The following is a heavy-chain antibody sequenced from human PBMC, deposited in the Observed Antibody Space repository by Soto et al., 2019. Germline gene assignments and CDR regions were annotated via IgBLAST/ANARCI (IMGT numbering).Heavy chain of an antibody. CDR3: ARGPKVNGWLLSREEDYYMDV. J-gene: IGHJ6*03. CDR2: IWYDGSNK. CDR1: GFTFSTYG. Sequence: QVQLVESGGGVVQPGRSLRLSCAASGFTFSTYGMHWVRQAPGKGLEWVAVIWYDGSNKYYADSVKGRFTISRDNSKNALYQQMNSLRAEDTAVYYGARGPKVNGWLLSREEDYYMDVWGKGTTVTVPS. D-gene: IGHD3-9*01. V-gene: IGHV3-33*01.